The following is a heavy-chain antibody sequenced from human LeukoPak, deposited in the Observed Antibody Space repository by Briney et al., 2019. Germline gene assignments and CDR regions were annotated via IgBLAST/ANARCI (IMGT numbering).Heavy chain of an antibody. CDR1: GGSISSSSYY. J-gene: IGHJ6*03. V-gene: IGHV4-39*01. Sequence: SETLSLTCTVSGGSISSSSYYWGWIRQPPGKGLEWIGSIDYSGSTYYNPSLKSRVTISVDTSKNQFSLKLSSVTAADTAVYYCARQATRYYYYYMDVWGKGTTVTVSS. CDR2: IDYSGST. CDR3: ARQATRYYYYYMDV.